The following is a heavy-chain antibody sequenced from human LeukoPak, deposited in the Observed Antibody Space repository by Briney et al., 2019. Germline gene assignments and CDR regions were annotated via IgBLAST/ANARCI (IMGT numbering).Heavy chain of an antibody. CDR2: IYYSGST. J-gene: IGHJ4*02. V-gene: IGHV4-59*05. CDR3: ARHRISAFDY. Sequence: SETLSLTCTVSGGSISSYYWSWIRQPPGKGLEWIGSIYYSGSTYYNPSLKSRVTISVDTSKNQFSLKLSSVTAADTAVYYCARHRISAFDYWGQGTLVTASS. CDR1: GGSISSYY.